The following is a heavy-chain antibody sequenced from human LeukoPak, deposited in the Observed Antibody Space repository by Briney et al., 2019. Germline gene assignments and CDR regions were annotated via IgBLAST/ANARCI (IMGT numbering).Heavy chain of an antibody. V-gene: IGHV1-2*02. J-gene: IGHJ5*02. D-gene: IGHD1-26*01. CDR1: GYTFTGYY. CDR3: ASSLLTRNWFDP. CDR2: INPNSGGT. Sequence: ASVKVSCKASGYTFTGYYMHWVRQAPGQRLEWMGWINPNSGGTNYAQKFQGRVTMTRDTSISTAYMELSRLRSDDPAVYYCASSLLTRNWFDPWGQGTLVTVSS.